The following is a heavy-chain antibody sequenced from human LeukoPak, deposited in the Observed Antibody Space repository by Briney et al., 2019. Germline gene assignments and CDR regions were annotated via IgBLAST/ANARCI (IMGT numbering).Heavy chain of an antibody. V-gene: IGHV3-30-3*01. CDR3: ARGGGIAARRGFDY. J-gene: IGHJ4*02. CDR2: IPYDGSNK. Sequence: GGSLRLSCAASGFTFSSYAMHWVRQAPGKGLEWVAVIPYDGSNKYYADSVKGRFTISRDNSKNTLYLQMNSLRAEDTAVYYCARGGGIAARRGFDYWGQGTLVTVSS. D-gene: IGHD6-6*01. CDR1: GFTFSSYA.